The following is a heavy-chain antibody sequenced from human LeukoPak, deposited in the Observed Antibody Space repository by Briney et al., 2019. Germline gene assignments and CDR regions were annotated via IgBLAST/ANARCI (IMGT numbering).Heavy chain of an antibody. CDR2: INPSGGST. CDR1: GYTFTSYY. J-gene: IGHJ4*02. Sequence: ASVKVSCKASGYTFTSYYMHWVRQAPGQGLEWMGIINPSGGSTSYAQKLQGRVTMTTDTSTTTAYMELRSLRSDDTAVYYCARDRGDYWGQGTLVTVSS. D-gene: IGHD3-10*01. V-gene: IGHV1-46*01. CDR3: ARDRGDY.